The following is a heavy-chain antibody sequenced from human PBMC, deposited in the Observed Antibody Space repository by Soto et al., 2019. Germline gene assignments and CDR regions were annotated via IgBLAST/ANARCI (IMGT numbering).Heavy chain of an antibody. CDR2: IYPGDSDT. CDR1: GYSFTSYW. D-gene: IGHD3-10*01. Sequence: GGSLRLSCKGSGYSFTSYWIGWVRQMPGKGLEWMGIIYPGDSDTRYSPSFQGQATMSADKSISTAYLKWSSLKASDTAMYYCARLIGAAPTWGDKYYFDYWGQGTLVTVSS. CDR3: ARLIGAAPTWGDKYYFDY. J-gene: IGHJ4*02. V-gene: IGHV5-51*01.